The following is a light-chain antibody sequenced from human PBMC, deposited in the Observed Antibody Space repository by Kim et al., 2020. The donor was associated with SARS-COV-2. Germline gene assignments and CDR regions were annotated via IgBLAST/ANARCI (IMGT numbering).Light chain of an antibody. CDR1: QSISSY. CDR3: QQSYSTPLWT. J-gene: IGKJ1*01. CDR2: AAS. Sequence: DIQMTQSPSSLSASVGDRVTITCRASQSISSYLNWYQQKPEKAPKLLIYAASSLQSGVPSRFSGSGSGTDFTLTISSLQPEDFATYYCQQSYSTPLWTFGQGTKVDIK. V-gene: IGKV1-39*01.